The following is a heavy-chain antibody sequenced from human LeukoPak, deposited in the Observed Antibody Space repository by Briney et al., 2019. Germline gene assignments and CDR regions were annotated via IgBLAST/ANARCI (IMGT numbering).Heavy chain of an antibody. Sequence: GGSLRLSCAASGFTFSSYGMHWVRQAPGKGLEWVTFIRYDGTNKYYADSVRGRLTISRDDSTNTLYLEMNSLRGEDTAVYYCAKGSGYYTYNWFDPWGQGTLVTVSS. V-gene: IGHV3-30*02. J-gene: IGHJ5*02. D-gene: IGHD3-3*01. CDR3: AKGSGYYTYNWFDP. CDR1: GFTFSSYG. CDR2: IRYDGTNK.